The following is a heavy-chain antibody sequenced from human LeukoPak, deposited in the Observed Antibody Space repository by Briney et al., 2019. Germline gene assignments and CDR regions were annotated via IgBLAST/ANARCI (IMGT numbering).Heavy chain of an antibody. V-gene: IGHV1-8*01. CDR1: GYTFTSYD. CDR3: ARGVRRGSGNTYYFVY. J-gene: IGHJ4*02. CDR2: MNPNSGNT. Sequence: ASVKVSCKASGYTFTSYDINWVRQATGQGLEWMGWMNPNSGNTGYAQKLQGRVTMTRNTSISTAYMELSSLRSEDTAVYYCARGVRRGSGNTYYFVYWGQGTLVTVSS. D-gene: IGHD3-3*01.